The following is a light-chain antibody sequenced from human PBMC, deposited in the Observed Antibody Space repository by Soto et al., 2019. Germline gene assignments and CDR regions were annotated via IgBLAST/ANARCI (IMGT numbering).Light chain of an antibody. CDR1: SSDVGGYNY. CDR2: DVS. Sequence: QSALTQPASVSGSPGQSITIPCTGTSSDVGGYNYVSWYQQYPGKAPKLMIYDVSNRPSGVSNRFSASKSGNTASLTISGLQAEDDANYYCSSYTSHNLVLFGGGTKLTVL. J-gene: IGLJ2*01. V-gene: IGLV2-14*01. CDR3: SSYTSHNLVL.